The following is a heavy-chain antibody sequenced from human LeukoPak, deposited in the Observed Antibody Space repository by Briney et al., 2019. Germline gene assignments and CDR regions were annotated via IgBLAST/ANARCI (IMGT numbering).Heavy chain of an antibody. Sequence: PSETLSLTCTVSGGSISSSSYYWGWIRQPPGKGLEWIGSIYYSGSTYYNPSLKSRVTISVDTSKNQFSLKLSSVTAADTAVYYCASTYSSSWYPYYFDYWGQGTLVTVSS. CDR3: ASTYSSSWYPYYFDY. CDR2: IYYSGST. D-gene: IGHD6-13*01. J-gene: IGHJ4*02. CDR1: GGSISSSSYY. V-gene: IGHV4-39*07.